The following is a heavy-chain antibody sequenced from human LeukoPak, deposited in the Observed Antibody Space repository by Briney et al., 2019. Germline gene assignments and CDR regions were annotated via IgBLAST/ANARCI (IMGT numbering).Heavy chain of an antibody. J-gene: IGHJ4*02. V-gene: IGHV4-4*07. CDR3: ARRTYYYGSGSYYRHEVDY. CDR2: IYTSGST. CDR1: GGSISSYY. D-gene: IGHD3-10*01. Sequence: SETLSLTCTVSGGSISSYYWSWIRQPAGKGLEWIGRIYTSGSTNYNPSLKSRVTMSVDASKNQFSLKLSSVTAADTAVYYCARRTYYYGSGSYYRHEVDYWGQGTLVTVSS.